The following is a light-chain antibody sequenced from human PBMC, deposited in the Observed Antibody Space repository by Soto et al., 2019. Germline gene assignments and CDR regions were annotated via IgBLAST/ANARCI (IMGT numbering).Light chain of an antibody. J-gene: IGKJ4*01. CDR2: GAS. Sequence: EIVLTQSPGTLSLSPGERATLSCRASQSVSSNHLAWYQQKPGQAPRLLIYGASTRASGIPDRFSGSRSGAEFTLTISSLQSEDFAVYYCQHYVNWPLTFGGGTKVDIK. V-gene: IGKV3D-15*01. CDR3: QHYVNWPLT. CDR1: QSVSSN.